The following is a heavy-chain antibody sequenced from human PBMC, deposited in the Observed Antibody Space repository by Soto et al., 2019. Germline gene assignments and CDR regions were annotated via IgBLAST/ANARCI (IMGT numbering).Heavy chain of an antibody. V-gene: IGHV1-69*13. CDR3: ARDQSYGGAFDY. J-gene: IGHJ4*02. CDR2: IIPIFGTA. Sequence: GASVKVSCKASGGTFSSYAISWVRQAPGQGLEWMGGIIPIFGTANYAQKFQGRVTITADESTSTAYMELSSLRSDDTAVYYCARDQSYGGAFDYWGQGTLVTVS. D-gene: IGHD2-21*01. CDR1: GGTFSSYA.